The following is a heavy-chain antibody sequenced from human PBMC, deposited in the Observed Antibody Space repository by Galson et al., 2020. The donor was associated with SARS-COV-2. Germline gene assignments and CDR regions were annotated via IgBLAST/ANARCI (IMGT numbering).Heavy chain of an antibody. Sequence: SQVSETLSLTCAVYGGSFSGYYWSWIRQPPGKGLEWIGELNHSGSTNYNPSLKSRVTISVDTSKNQFSLKLSSVTAADTAVYYCARGAYSSSWYGEINWFDPWGQGTLVTVSS. CDR1: GGSFSGYY. CDR2: LNHSGST. CDR3: ARGAYSSSWYGEINWFDP. J-gene: IGHJ5*02. V-gene: IGHV4-34*01. D-gene: IGHD6-13*01.